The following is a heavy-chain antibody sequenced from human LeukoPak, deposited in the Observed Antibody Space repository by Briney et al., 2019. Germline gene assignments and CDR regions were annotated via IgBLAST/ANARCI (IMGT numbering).Heavy chain of an antibody. D-gene: IGHD6-19*01. CDR1: GFTFSSYA. V-gene: IGHV3-72*01. Sequence: GGSLRLSCAASGFTFSSYAMSWVRQAPGKGLEWIGRIRNKPNSYTTEYAASVKGRFTISRDDSKNSLYLQMNSLQIEDTAVYYCARSSTDWYDWFDPWGQGTLVTVSS. CDR2: IRNKPNSYTT. CDR3: ARSSTDWYDWFDP. J-gene: IGHJ5*02.